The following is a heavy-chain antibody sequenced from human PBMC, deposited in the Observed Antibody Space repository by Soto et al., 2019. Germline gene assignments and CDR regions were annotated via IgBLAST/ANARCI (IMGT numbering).Heavy chain of an antibody. V-gene: IGHV3-48*01. J-gene: IGHJ4*02. Sequence: PGGSLRLSCAASGFTFSSYHMNWFRQAPGKGPEWVAYIGSSSSAIYYADFVKGRFTISRDNAKNSLYMQMSSLSAEDTAVYYCVRPRDYGGTSNGFNYWGQGTLVTVPQ. CDR2: IGSSSSAI. CDR3: VRPRDYGGTSNGFNY. D-gene: IGHD4-17*01. CDR1: GFTFSSYH.